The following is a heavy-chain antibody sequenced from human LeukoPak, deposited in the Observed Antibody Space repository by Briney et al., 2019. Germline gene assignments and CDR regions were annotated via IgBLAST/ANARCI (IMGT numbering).Heavy chain of an antibody. CDR3: ARFDQSGDDAFDI. J-gene: IGHJ3*02. CDR1: GGSISSGGYY. CDR2: IYYSGST. V-gene: IGHV4-31*03. Sequence: PSETLSLTCTVSGGSISSGGYYWSWIRQHPGKGLEWIGYIYYSGSTYYNPSLKSRVTISVDTSKNQFSPKLSSVTAADTAVYYCARFDQSGDDAFDIWGQGTMVTVSS. D-gene: IGHD3-10*01.